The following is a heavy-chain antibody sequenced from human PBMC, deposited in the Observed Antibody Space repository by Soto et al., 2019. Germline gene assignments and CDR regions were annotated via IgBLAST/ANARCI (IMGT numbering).Heavy chain of an antibody. Sequence: MRLSCAASGFTFSSYAMSWVRQAPGKGLEWVSAISGSGGSTYYADSVKGRFTISRDNSKNTLYLQMNSLRAEDTAVDYGAKDYYDSSGPPSFDYWGQGTLVTVSS. CDR2: ISGSGGST. CDR1: GFTFSSYA. V-gene: IGHV3-23*01. CDR3: AKDYYDSSGPPSFDY. D-gene: IGHD3-22*01. J-gene: IGHJ4*02.